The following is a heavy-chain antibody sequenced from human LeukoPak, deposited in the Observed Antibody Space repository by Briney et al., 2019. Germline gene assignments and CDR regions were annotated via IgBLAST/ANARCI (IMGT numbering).Heavy chain of an antibody. CDR2: ISSSSSYI. J-gene: IGHJ4*02. V-gene: IGHV3-21*04. CDR1: GFTFSSYS. Sequence: GGSLRLPCAASGFTFSSYSMNWVRQAPGKGLEWVSSISSSSSYIYYADSVKGRFTISRDNAKNSLYLQMNSLRAEDTAVYFCAKRGVVIRVILVGFHKQAYYFDSWGQRALVTVSS. CDR3: AKRGVVIRVILVGFHKQAYYFDS. D-gene: IGHD3-22*01.